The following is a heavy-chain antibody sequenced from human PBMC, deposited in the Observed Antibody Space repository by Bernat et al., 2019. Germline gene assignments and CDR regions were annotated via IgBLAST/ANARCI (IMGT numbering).Heavy chain of an antibody. CDR3: AKSGALFWILVGAPFDY. CDR2: ISYDGSNK. V-gene: IGHV3-30*18. D-gene: IGHD1-26*01. Sequence: QVQLVESGGGVVQPGRSLRLSCAASGFTFSSYGMHWVRQAPGKELEWVAVISYDGSNKYYADSVKGRFTISRDNSKNTLYLQMNSLRAEDTAVYYCAKSGALFWILVGAPFDYWGQGTLVTVSS. J-gene: IGHJ4*02. CDR1: GFTFSSYG.